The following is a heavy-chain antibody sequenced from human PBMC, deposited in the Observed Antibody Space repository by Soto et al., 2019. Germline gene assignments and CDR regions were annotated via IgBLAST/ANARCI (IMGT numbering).Heavy chain of an antibody. J-gene: IGHJ4*02. D-gene: IGHD6-6*01. Sequence: QVQLQESGPGLVKPSGTLSLTCAVSGGSISSSNWWSWVRQPPGKGLEWIGEIYHSGSTNYNPSLKRRVTISVDQPKNQFSLKLSSVAGADTDVYYCAQCIPALGPIDDWGQGTLVTVSS. CDR3: AQCIPALGPIDD. CDR1: GGSISSSNW. V-gene: IGHV4-4*02. CDR2: IYHSGST.